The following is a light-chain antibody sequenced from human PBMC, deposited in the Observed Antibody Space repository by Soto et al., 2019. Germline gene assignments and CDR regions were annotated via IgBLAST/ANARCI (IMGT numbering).Light chain of an antibody. CDR1: QGITSW. Sequence: DIQMTQSPSYVSASVGDRVTLSCRASQGITSWLAWYQQKPGRAPKLLIYAASTLQSGVPSRFSGSGSGTDFTLTISSLQPEEFATYYCQKATSFPRTFGQGNKVDI. CDR2: AAS. CDR3: QKATSFPRT. V-gene: IGKV1-12*01. J-gene: IGKJ1*01.